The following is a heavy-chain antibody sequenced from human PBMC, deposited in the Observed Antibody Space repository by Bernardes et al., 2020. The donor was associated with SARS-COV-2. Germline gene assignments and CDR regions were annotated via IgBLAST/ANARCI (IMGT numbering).Heavy chain of an antibody. CDR2: TSHSGST. CDR3: AREVTVMSNYWFDP. Sequence: SETLSLTCAVSGDSISSSKWWSWVRQSPGKGLEWIGETSHSGSTNYNPSLKSRVTISVDKSKNQFSLKLISVTAADTAVYYCAREVTVMSNYWFDPWGQGTLVTVSS. D-gene: IGHD3-16*02. V-gene: IGHV4-4*02. J-gene: IGHJ5*02. CDR1: GDSISSSKW.